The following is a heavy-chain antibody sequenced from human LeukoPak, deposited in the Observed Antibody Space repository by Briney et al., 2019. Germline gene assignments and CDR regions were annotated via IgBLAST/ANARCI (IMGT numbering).Heavy chain of an antibody. D-gene: IGHD1-7*01. CDR1: GYTFTGYY. V-gene: IGHV1-2*02. J-gene: IGHJ4*02. CDR3: ATGETGTTLDFDY. Sequence: ASVKVSCKASGYTFTGYYMHWVRQAPGQGLEWMGWINPNSGGTNYAQKFQGRVTMTRDTSISTAYMELSRLRSDDTAVYYCATGETGTTLDFDYWGQGTLVTVSS. CDR2: INPNSGGT.